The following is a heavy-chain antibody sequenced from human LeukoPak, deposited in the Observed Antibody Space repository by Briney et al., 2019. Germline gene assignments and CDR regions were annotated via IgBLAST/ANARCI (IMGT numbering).Heavy chain of an antibody. CDR1: GGSFSGYY. CDR3: ARGYYDFWSGSGEVFWFDP. V-gene: IGHV4-34*01. J-gene: IGHJ5*02. CDR2: INHSGST. Sequence: SETLSLTCAVYGGSFSGYYWSWIRQPPGKGLEWIGEINHSGSTNYNPSLKSRVTISVDTSKNQFSLKLSSVTAADTAVYYCARGYYDFWSGSGEVFWFDPWGQGTLVTVSS. D-gene: IGHD3-3*01.